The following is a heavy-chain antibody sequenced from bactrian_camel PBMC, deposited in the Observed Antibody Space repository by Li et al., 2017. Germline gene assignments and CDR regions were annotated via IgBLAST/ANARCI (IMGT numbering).Heavy chain of an antibody. Sequence: HVQLVESGGGSVQAGGPLKLSCSSSEYTSRSNCMGWFRQAPGKEREGVASIYTGDSTPYYGDSVKGRFTISQDYVKNRVYLQMSSLKPEDTAMYYCAAGRAEGRWCPVEATFSNLFPYRGQGTRVTVS. CDR2: IYTGDSTP. D-gene: IGHD6*01. V-gene: IGHV3S1*01. J-gene: IGHJ4*01. CDR3: AAGRAEGRWCPVEATFSNLFPY. CDR1: EYTSRSNC.